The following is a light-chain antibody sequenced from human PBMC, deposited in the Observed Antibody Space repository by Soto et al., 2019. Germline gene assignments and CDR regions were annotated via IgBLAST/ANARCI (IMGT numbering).Light chain of an antibody. CDR2: KAS. CDR1: QSISRC. J-gene: IGKJ2*01. V-gene: IGKV1-5*03. Sequence: DIQMTQSPSTLSASVGDRVTITCRASQSISRCLAWYQQRPGKAPKLLIYKASTLQSGVPSRFSGSGSGTELTLTINSLQPDDFATYYCQQCNSYLYTFGQGTRLEIK. CDR3: QQCNSYLYT.